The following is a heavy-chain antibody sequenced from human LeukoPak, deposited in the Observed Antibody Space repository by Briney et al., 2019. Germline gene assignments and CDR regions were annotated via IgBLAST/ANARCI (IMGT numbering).Heavy chain of an antibody. CDR3: ARAHSIASYYYGVDV. CDR1: GGSISSYY. V-gene: IGHV4-59*12. J-gene: IGHJ6*02. Sequence: PSETLSLTCTVSGGSISSYYWSWIRQPPGKGLEWIGNIYDSGSTYYSPSLTSRVTVSVDTSENQFSLKLSSVTAADTAVYYCARAHSIASYYYGVDVWGQGTTVTVSS. CDR2: IYDSGST. D-gene: IGHD2/OR15-2a*01.